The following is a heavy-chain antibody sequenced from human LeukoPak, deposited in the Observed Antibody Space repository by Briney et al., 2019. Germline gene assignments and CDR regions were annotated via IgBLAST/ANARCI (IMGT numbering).Heavy chain of an antibody. Sequence: ASVKVSCKASGYTITNNYMHWVRQAPGQGLEWMGVINPSGTGTSYAQKFQGRITMSRDTSTSTVYMKLSSLRSEDTAFYYCATDHSMANTAWWFDPWGQGTLVTVSS. CDR2: INPSGTGT. J-gene: IGHJ5*02. D-gene: IGHD5-24*01. V-gene: IGHV1-46*01. CDR1: GYTITNNY. CDR3: ATDHSMANTAWWFDP.